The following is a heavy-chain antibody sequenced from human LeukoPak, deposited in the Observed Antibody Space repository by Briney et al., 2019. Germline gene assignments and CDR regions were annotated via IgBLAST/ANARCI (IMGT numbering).Heavy chain of an antibody. J-gene: IGHJ5*02. D-gene: IGHD3-22*01. CDR3: ASGYYDSSGYYNWFDP. Sequence: ASVKVSCKASGYTFTGYYLHWVRQAPGQGLEWMGIINPSGGSTSYAQKFQGRVTMTRDTSTSTVYMELSSLRSEDTAVYYCASGYYDSSGYYNWFDPWGQGTLVTVSS. CDR1: GYTFTGYY. CDR2: INPSGGST. V-gene: IGHV1-46*01.